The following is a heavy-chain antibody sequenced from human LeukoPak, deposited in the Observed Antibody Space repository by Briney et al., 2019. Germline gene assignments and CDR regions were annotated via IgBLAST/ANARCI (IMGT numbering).Heavy chain of an antibody. CDR3: ARVLGYSYGWNY. J-gene: IGHJ4*02. CDR2: IDPSDSYT. V-gene: IGHV5-10-1*01. CDR1: RSKFTSYW. D-gene: IGHD5-18*01. Sequence: GESLGISCQGSRSKFTSYWINWVRQLPGKGLEWMGRIDPSDSYTMYSPSFQGHVTISADKSISTAYLQWSSLKASDSAMYYCARVLGYSYGWNYWGQGTLVTVSS.